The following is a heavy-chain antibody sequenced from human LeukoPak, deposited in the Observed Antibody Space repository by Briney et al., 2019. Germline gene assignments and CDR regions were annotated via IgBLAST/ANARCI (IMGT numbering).Heavy chain of an antibody. CDR1: GFPFGSYV. CDR3: ARDHDWAFDL. J-gene: IGHJ4*02. Sequence: PGGSLRLSCEASGFPFGSYVMSWVRQAPGKGLEWIAYINHNAEMIFYPDFVKGRFTISRDNAKSSLYLQMNALRYEDTAIYYCARDHDWAFDLWGQGTLATVSS. V-gene: IGHV3-48*02. D-gene: IGHD3-9*01. CDR2: INHNAEMI.